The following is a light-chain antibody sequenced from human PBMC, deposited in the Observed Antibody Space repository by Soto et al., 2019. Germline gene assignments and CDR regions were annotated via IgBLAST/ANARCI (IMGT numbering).Light chain of an antibody. CDR1: SSDVGGYDY. Sequence: QSALTQPRSVSGSPGQSVTISCAGTSSDVGGYDYVSWYQQHPDKVPKILIFDVTKRPSGVPARFTGSKCGNTASLTISGLQADDEADYYCCSYAGSQTLIFGGGTKLTVL. J-gene: IGLJ2*01. V-gene: IGLV2-11*01. CDR3: CSYAGSQTLI. CDR2: DVT.